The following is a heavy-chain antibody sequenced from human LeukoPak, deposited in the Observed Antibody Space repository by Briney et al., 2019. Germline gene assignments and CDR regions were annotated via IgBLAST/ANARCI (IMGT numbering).Heavy chain of an antibody. CDR1: SGFIISSGYY. J-gene: IGHJ4*02. Sequence: PSETLSLTCTVSSGFIISSGYYWGWIRQSPGKGLEWIGSIHYSGSAYYSPSLKSRVTISVDTSKNQFSLKLNSVTAADTAVYYCARRPRSGYYLDYWGQGTLVTVSS. D-gene: IGHD3-22*01. V-gene: IGHV4-39*01. CDR3: ARRPRSGYYLDY. CDR2: IHYSGSA.